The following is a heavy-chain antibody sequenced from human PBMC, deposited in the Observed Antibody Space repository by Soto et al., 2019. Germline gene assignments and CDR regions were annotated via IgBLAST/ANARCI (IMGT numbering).Heavy chain of an antibody. V-gene: IGHV3-74*01. CDR1: GFSLSTYW. CDR3: ARYSSSSYFDY. Sequence: GGSLRLSCAASGFSLSTYWMHWVRQVPGKGLIWVSRINTDGSSRSYADSVKGRFTISRDNSKNTLYLQMNSLRAEDTAVYYCARYSSSSYFDYWGQGTLVTVSS. CDR2: INTDGSSR. J-gene: IGHJ4*02. D-gene: IGHD6-6*01.